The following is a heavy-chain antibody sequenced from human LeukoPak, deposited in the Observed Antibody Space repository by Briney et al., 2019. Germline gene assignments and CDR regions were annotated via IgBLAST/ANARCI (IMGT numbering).Heavy chain of an antibody. V-gene: IGHV4-59*01. CDR3: ALYCSSTSCSRGAFDI. Sequence: PSETLYLTCTVSGGSITSYYWSWIRQPPGKELEGIGYIYYSGSTNYNPSLKSRVTISVDTSKNQFSLKLSSVTDADTAVYYCALYCSSTSCSRGAFDIWGQGTMVTVSS. J-gene: IGHJ3*02. D-gene: IGHD2-2*01. CDR1: GGSITSYY. CDR2: IYYSGST.